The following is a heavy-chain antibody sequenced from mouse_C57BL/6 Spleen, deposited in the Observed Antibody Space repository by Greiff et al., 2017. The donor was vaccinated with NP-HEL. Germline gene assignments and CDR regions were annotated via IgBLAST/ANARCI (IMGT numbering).Heavy chain of an antibody. J-gene: IGHJ4*01. D-gene: IGHD1-1*01. V-gene: IGHV1-5*01. CDR2: IYPGNSDT. CDR1: GYTFTSYW. Sequence: EVQLQQSGTVLARPGASVKMSCKTSGYTFTSYWMHWVKQRPGQGLEWIGAIYPGNSDTSYNQKFKGKAKLTAVTSASTAYMELSSRTNEDSAVYYCTSPRTVVGAMDYWGQGTSVTVSS. CDR3: TSPRTVVGAMDY.